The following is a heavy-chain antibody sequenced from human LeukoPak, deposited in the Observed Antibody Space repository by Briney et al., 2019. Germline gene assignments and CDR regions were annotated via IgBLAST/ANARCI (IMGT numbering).Heavy chain of an antibody. D-gene: IGHD3-10*01. CDR3: AKTAYGSGSYSNFDY. V-gene: IGHV3-30*02. CDR2: IRYDGSNK. J-gene: IGHJ4*02. Sequence: GRSLRSCCAESGFTFSCYGLYWVCQAPCNGLYWVAFIRYDGSNKYYADSVKGRFTISRDNSKNTLYLQMNSLRAEDTAVYYCAKTAYGSGSYSNFDYWGQGTLVTVSS. CDR1: GFTFSCYG.